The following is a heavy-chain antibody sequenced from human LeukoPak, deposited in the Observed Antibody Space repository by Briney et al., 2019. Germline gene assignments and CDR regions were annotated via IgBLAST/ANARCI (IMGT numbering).Heavy chain of an antibody. CDR2: ISGSGGST. V-gene: IGHV3-23*01. CDR3: AKDDYGDYILGY. D-gene: IGHD4-17*01. CDR1: GFTFDDYA. Sequence: GRSLRLSCAASGFTFDDYAMHWVRQAPGKGLEWVSAISGSGGSTYYADSVKGRFTISRDNSKNTLYLQMNSLRAEDTAVYYCAKDDYGDYILGYWGQGTLVTVSS. J-gene: IGHJ4*02.